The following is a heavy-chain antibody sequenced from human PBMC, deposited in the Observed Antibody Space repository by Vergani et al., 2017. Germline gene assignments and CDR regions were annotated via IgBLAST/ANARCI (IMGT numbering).Heavy chain of an antibody. J-gene: IGHJ4*02. CDR3: VGDRGLXAGGRCYTEAWDY. Sequence: VQPVESGGGLVKPGGSLRLSCTTSGFTFSSAWMSWVRQAPGKGMEWVVGISFDGTNEYYPDLVKGRFTISRDIAKNTLYLQVRSLRLEDTGVYHCVGDRGLXAGGRCYTEAWDYWGQGTPVTVSS. CDR1: GFTFSSAW. V-gene: IGHV3-30*03. CDR2: ISFDGTNE. D-gene: IGHD2-2*02.